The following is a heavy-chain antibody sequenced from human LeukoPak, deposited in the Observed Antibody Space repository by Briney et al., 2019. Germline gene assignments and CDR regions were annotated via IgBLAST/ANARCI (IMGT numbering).Heavy chain of an antibody. D-gene: IGHD2-2*01. CDR3: ARHLVVHATTYYYYYMDV. V-gene: IGHV4-39*01. Sequence: PSETLSLTCTGSGDSMSSNYYYWGWIRQPPGKGLEWIGTVYFTGSPYYNPSLKSRVTISVDTSETQFSLTLSSVTAADTAVYFCARHLVVHATTYYYYYMDVWGKGTTVTVSS. CDR1: GDSMSSNYYY. J-gene: IGHJ6*03. CDR2: VYFTGSP.